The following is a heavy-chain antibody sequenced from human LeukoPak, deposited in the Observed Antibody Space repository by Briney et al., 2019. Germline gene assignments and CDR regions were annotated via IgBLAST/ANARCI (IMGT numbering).Heavy chain of an antibody. CDR3: ARDLLYYYDSSGYYYEDDAFDI. CDR2: ISPRGDIT. CDR1: GFSFRSHG. Sequence: GGSLRLSCAASGFSFRSHGMNWVRQAPGKGLEWVSGISPRGDITYYKDSVRGRFTISRDNAKNTLYLQMNSLRAEDTAVYYCARDLLYYYDSSGYYYEDDAFDIWGQGTMVTVSS. D-gene: IGHD3-22*01. J-gene: IGHJ3*02. V-gene: IGHV3-23*01.